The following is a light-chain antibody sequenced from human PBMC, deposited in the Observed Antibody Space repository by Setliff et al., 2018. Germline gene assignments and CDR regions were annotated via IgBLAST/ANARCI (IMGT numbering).Light chain of an antibody. Sequence: QSVLTQPASVSGSPGQSITISCTGTSSGVGGYNYVSWYQQHPGKAPKLMIYEVSDRPSGVSNRFSGSKSGNTASLTISGLQAEDGADYYCTSYTSSRTYVFGTGTKVTVL. J-gene: IGLJ1*01. V-gene: IGLV2-14*01. CDR1: SSGVGGYNY. CDR3: TSYTSSRTYV. CDR2: EVS.